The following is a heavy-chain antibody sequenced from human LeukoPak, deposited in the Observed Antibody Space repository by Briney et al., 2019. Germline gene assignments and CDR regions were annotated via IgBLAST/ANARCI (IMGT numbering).Heavy chain of an antibody. D-gene: IGHD1-14*01. CDR1: GGSIRSDGYY. J-gene: IGHJ5*02. CDR3: ARRRRGVNREDAWFDP. CDR2: IYNTGDT. V-gene: IGHV4-39*01. Sequence: SETLSLTCTVSGGSIRSDGYYWGWVRQPPGKGLEWIGSIYNTGDTYYNPSLKSRLTISVDTSNNQFSLRLSSVTAADTAVYYCARRRRGVNREDAWFDPWGLGTLVTVSS.